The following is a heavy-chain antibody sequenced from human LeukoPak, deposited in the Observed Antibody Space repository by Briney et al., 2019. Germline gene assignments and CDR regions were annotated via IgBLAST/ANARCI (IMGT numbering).Heavy chain of an antibody. J-gene: IGHJ4*02. CDR1: GYSFTSYW. CDR2: IYPGDSET. V-gene: IGHV5-51*01. Sequence: GESPKISCEGSGYSFTSYWIGWVRQMPGKGLEWMGIIYPGDSETRYSPSFQGQVTISADKSTSTAFLQWNSLKASDTAIYYCARRRGYTDGLDHWGQGTLVTVSS. D-gene: IGHD5-18*01. CDR3: ARRRGYTDGLDH.